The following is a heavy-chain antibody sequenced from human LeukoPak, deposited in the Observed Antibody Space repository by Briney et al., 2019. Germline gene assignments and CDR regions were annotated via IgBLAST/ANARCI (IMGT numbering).Heavy chain of an antibody. J-gene: IGHJ5*02. CDR2: VYNSGST. Sequence: SETLSLTCSVSGGSISIYYWSWIRQPPGKGLEWIGYVYNSGSTDYNPSLKSRVTISVATSKNQFSLKLSSVTAADTAIYYCARHRGSDWFDPWGQGTLVTVSS. CDR1: GGSISIYY. D-gene: IGHD3-10*01. CDR3: ARHRGSDWFDP. V-gene: IGHV4-59*01.